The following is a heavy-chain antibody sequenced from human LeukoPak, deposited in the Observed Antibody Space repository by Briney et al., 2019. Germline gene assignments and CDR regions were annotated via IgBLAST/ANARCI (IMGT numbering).Heavy chain of an antibody. D-gene: IGHD1-7*01. V-gene: IGHV3-48*04. J-gene: IGHJ5*02. Sequence: PGGSLRLSCAASGFTFSSYSMSWVRQAPGRGLEWISYISESSSTIYYVDSVKGRFTISRDNAKNSLYLQMNSLRAEDTAVYYCARENWNYPRGNWFDPWGQGTLVTVSS. CDR2: ISESSSTI. CDR1: GFTFSSYS. CDR3: ARENWNYPRGNWFDP.